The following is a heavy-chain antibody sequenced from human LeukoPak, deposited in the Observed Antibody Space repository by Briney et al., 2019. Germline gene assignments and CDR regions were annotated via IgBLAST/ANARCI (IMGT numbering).Heavy chain of an antibody. D-gene: IGHD3-9*01. CDR2: ISGSGGST. CDR1: GFTFSSYA. V-gene: IGHV3-23*01. CDR3: ARHDDNYDILTGYYGGYFDY. J-gene: IGHJ4*02. Sequence: PGGSLRLSCAASGFTFSSYAMSWVRQAPGKGLEWVSAISGSGGSTYYADSVKGRFTISRDNSKNTLYLQMNSLRAEDTAVYYCARHDDNYDILTGYYGGYFDYWGQGTLVTVSS.